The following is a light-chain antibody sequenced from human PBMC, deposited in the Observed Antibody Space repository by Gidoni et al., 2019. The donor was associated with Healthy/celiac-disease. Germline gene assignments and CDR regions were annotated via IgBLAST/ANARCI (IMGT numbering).Light chain of an antibody. CDR1: QDISNY. CDR3: QHRGT. V-gene: IGKV1-33*01. CDR2: AAS. Sequence: DIQMTQSPSSLSASGGDRVTITCQASQDISNYLHWYQQKPGKAPKLLIYAASNLETGVPSRFSGSGSVTYFTFTISSLQPEDIATYYCQHRGTFGHGTKVDIK. J-gene: IGKJ3*01.